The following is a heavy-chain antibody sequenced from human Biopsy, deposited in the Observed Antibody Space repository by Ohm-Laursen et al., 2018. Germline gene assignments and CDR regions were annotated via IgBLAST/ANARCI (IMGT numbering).Heavy chain of an antibody. CDR2: IYPGGTT. CDR3: ASVVLGPTNDAFDL. V-gene: IGHV4-4*07. CDR1: GGDMNNYY. D-gene: IGHD3-22*01. Sequence: SDTLSLTCNVSGGDMNNYYWSWIRQPAGKGLEGIGRIYPGGTTNYNPSLKSRVTMSVDTSKKQLSLRLRSVTAADTAMYYCASVVLGPTNDAFDLWGQGTMVGVSS. J-gene: IGHJ3*01.